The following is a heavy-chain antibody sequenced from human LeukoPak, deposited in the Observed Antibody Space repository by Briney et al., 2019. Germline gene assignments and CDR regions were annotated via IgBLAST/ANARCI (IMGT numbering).Heavy chain of an antibody. D-gene: IGHD4/OR15-4a*01. V-gene: IGHV3-7*03. CDR2: IKQDGSEK. CDR1: GFTFSSYG. CDR3: ARDRPYGDCSDY. J-gene: IGHJ4*02. Sequence: GRSLRLSCAASGFTFSSYGMHWVRQAPGKGLEWVANIKQDGSEKYYVDSVKGRFTISRDNAKNSLYLQMNSLRAEDTAVYYCARDRPYGDCSDYWGQGTLVTVSS.